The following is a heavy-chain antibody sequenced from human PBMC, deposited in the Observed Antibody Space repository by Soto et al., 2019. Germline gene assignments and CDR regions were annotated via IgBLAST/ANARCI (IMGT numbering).Heavy chain of an antibody. Sequence: QVQLVESGGGVVQPGRSLRLSCAASGFTFSSYALHWVRQAPGKGLDWVAVISSDVNYKYYADSVKGRFTISRDNSKNTLYLQMNSLRDEDTAVYSCARQKKRGVWLLDVWCQGTLVTVSS. D-gene: IGHD5-12*01. CDR3: ARQKKRGVWLLDV. V-gene: IGHV3-30-3*01. CDR2: ISSDVNYK. CDR1: GFTFSSYA. J-gene: IGHJ4*02.